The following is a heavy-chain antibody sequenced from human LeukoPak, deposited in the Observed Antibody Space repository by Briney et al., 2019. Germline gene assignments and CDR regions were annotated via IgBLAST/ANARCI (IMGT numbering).Heavy chain of an antibody. CDR1: GFTVSSNY. Sequence: GGSLRLTCAASGFTVSSNYMNWVRQAPGTGLEWVSPISGSDTYIYYADSVKGRFTITRDNAKNSLYLQMNSLRVKDTAVYYCARGTLEIPAAPDHYWGQGTLVTVSS. CDR3: ARGTLEIPAAPDHY. D-gene: IGHD2-2*01. CDR2: ISGSDTYI. J-gene: IGHJ4*02. V-gene: IGHV3-21*01.